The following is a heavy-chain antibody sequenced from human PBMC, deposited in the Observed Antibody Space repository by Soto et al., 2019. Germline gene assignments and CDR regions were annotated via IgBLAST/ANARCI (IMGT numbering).Heavy chain of an antibody. V-gene: IGHV4-61*01. Sequence: SETLSLTCPVSGGSVSSGSYYWSWIRQPPGKGLEWIWYIYYSVSTNYNPSLKSRVTISVDTSKNQFSLKLSSGTAADTAVYYSARGAVYHHSTGYFDYWGQGTLVNVSS. CDR1: GGSVSSGSYY. CDR2: IYYSVST. CDR3: ARGAVYHHSTGYFDY. J-gene: IGHJ4*02. D-gene: IGHD3-22*01.